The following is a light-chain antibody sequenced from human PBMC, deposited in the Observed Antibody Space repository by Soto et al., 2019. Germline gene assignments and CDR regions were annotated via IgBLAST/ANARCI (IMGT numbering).Light chain of an antibody. J-gene: IGLJ1*01. CDR3: SSFTGFSTV. V-gene: IGLV2-8*01. Sequence: QSVLTQPPAAPGSPGQSVTISCTGTSSDIGASNLVSWYQQHPGKAPKLVIYEVTKRPSGVPDRFSGSKFGNTASLTVSGLQTEDEADYYCSSFTGFSTVFGSGTTVTVL. CDR1: SSDIGASNL. CDR2: EVT.